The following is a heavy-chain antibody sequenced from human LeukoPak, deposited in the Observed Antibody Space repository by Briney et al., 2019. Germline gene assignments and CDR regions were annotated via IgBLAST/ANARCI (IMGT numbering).Heavy chain of an antibody. V-gene: IGHV3-53*01. CDR2: IYYGGST. CDR3: ARTYSSSSYSPFDY. J-gene: IGHJ4*02. CDR1: GFIVSSNY. D-gene: IGHD6-13*01. Sequence: GGSLRLSCAASGFIVSSNYMNWVRQAPGKGLEWVSVIYYGGSTYYADSVKGRFTISRDNSKNTLYLQMNSLRAEDTAVYYCARTYSSSSYSPFDYWGQGTLVTVSS.